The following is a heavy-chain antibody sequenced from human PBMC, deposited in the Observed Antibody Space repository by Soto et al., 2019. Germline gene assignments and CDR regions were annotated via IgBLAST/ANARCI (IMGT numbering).Heavy chain of an antibody. CDR1: GGTFSRYT. V-gene: IGHV1-69*02. CDR3: ASHLTGVLVLGAWAPGGDNYGWDV. D-gene: IGHD2-15*01. CDR2: IIPILDIP. Sequence: QVQLVQSGAEVKKPGSSVKVSCKASGGTFSRYTFTWVRQAPGQGLEWMGRIIPILDIPNYAQNFQGRVTITADKSTSTPSIELSTLTSLDTDIYYRASHLTGVLVLGAWAPGGDNYGWDVWGQGTTVTVSS. J-gene: IGHJ6*02.